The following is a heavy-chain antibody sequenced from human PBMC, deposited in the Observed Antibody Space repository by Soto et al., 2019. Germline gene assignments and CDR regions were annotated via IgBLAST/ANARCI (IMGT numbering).Heavy chain of an antibody. V-gene: IGHV3-30*18. D-gene: IGHD1-26*01. CDR3: AKDLGSGSYLFDAFDL. Sequence: QGQLVESGGGVVQPGRSLRLSCAASGFTFSNYGMHWVRQAPGKGLEWVAVISYDGSNKYYADSVKGRFTISRDNSKNTLYLQMNSLRAEDTAVYYCAKDLGSGSYLFDAFDLWGQGTMVTVSS. CDR1: GFTFSNYG. CDR2: ISYDGSNK. J-gene: IGHJ3*01.